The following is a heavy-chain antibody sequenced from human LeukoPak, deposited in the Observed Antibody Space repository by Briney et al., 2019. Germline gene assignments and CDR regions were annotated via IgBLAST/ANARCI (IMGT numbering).Heavy chain of an antibody. V-gene: IGHV1-69*13. Sequence: ASVKVSCKASGGTFSRHAISWVRQAPGQGLEWMGGITPMFGTANYAQKFQGRVTITADESTSTAYMELSSLRSEDTAVYYCVRDGSYYDSSGYYYLYWGQGTLVTVSS. J-gene: IGHJ4*02. CDR2: ITPMFGTA. D-gene: IGHD3-22*01. CDR3: VRDGSYYDSSGYYYLY. CDR1: GGTFSRHA.